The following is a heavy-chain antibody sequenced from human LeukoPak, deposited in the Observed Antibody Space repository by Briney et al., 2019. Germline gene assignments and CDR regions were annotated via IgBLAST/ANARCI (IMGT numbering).Heavy chain of an antibody. Sequence: SQTLSLTCAISGDSVSSSASWNWIRQSPSRGLEWLGRTYYRSDWYRDYATSVRSRITINADTSKNQFSLQLNSVSPEDTAVYYCARDPNSSSEWGPFDPWGQGTLVTVSS. D-gene: IGHD6-6*01. CDR2: TYYRSDWYR. CDR3: ARDPNSSSEWGPFDP. CDR1: GDSVSSSAS. J-gene: IGHJ5*02. V-gene: IGHV6-1*01.